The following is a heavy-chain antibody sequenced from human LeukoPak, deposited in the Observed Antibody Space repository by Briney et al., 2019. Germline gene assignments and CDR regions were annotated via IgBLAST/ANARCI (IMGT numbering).Heavy chain of an antibody. Sequence: NPSETLSLTCTVSGGSIANYYWSWIRQPPGKGLEWIGYIYYTGSTNYNPSLRSRVTISVDTSKNQLSLKLTSVTLADTAVYARKAAAGIPPLYNWFDPWGQGTLVTVSA. CDR1: GGSIANYY. J-gene: IGHJ5*02. CDR2: IYYTGST. CDR3: KAAAGIPPLYNWFDP. D-gene: IGHD6-13*01. V-gene: IGHV4-59*01.